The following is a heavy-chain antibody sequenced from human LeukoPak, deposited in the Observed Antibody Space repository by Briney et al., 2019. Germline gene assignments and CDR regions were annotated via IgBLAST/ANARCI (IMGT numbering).Heavy chain of an antibody. CDR1: GGTFSSYA. V-gene: IGHV1-69*05. CDR3: ARAGNYYGSGSYRY. Sequence: SVKVSCKASGGTFSSYAISWVRQAPGQGLEWMGRIIPIFGTANYAQKFQGRVTITTDESTSTAYMELSSLGSEDTAVYYCARAGNYYGSGSYRYWGQGTLVTVSS. D-gene: IGHD3-10*01. J-gene: IGHJ4*02. CDR2: IIPIFGTA.